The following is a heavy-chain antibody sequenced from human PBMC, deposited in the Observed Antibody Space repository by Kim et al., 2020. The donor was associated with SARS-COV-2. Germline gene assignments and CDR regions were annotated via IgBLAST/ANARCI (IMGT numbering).Heavy chain of an antibody. J-gene: IGHJ6*02. CDR1: GFTFSSYY. CDR3: ARDGGGRSPDYNYGLDV. V-gene: IGHV3-72*01. Sequence: GGSLRLSCEASGFTFSSYYMDWVRQPPGKGLEWVGRITGKPNSYTTDYAASVKGRFTISRDDSNNLLSLQLNNLRPEDTAVYFCARDGGGRSPDYNYGLDVWGRGTAVTVSS. D-gene: IGHD3-16*01. CDR2: ITGKPNSYTT.